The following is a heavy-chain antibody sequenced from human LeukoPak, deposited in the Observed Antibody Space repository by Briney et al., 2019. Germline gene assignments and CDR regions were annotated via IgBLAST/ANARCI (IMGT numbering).Heavy chain of an antibody. V-gene: IGHV4-59*08. CDR2: IYYSGST. J-gene: IGHJ3*02. Sequence: SETLSLTCTVSGGSISSYYGSWIRQPPGNGLEWIGYIYYSGSTNYNPSLKSRVTISVDTSKNQFSLKLSSVTAADTAVYYCARHGVSWRDAFDIWGQGTMVTVSS. CDR1: GGSISSYY. CDR3: ARHGVSWRDAFDI. D-gene: IGHD3-3*01.